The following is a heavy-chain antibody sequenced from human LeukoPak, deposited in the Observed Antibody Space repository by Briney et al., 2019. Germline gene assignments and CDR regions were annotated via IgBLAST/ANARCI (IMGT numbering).Heavy chain of an antibody. J-gene: IGHJ5*02. D-gene: IGHD6-13*01. CDR1: GFSVGSNY. CDR2: IYTGGST. CDR3: ARESGIAAALDL. V-gene: IGHV3-66*01. Sequence: GGSLRLSCVDSGFSVGSNYMSWVRQAPGKGLEWVSVIYTGGSTYYADSVKGRLTFSRGNAKNSLYLQMNSLRAEDTAVYYCARESGIAAALDLWGQGTLVTVSS.